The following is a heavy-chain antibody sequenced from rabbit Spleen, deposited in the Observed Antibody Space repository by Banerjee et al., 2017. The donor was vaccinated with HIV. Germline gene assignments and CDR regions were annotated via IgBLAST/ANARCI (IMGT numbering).Heavy chain of an antibody. D-gene: IGHD4-1*01. J-gene: IGHJ4*01. CDR3: ARDLAGVIGWNFNL. Sequence: QSLEESGGGLVKPGASLTLTCKASGFSFNSGYDMCWVRQAPGKGLEWVACAYAGSSGSTYYASWAKGRFTISKTSSTTVTLQMTSLTAADTATYFCARDLAGVIGWNFNLWGPGTLVTVS. CDR2: AYAGSSGST. V-gene: IGHV1S40*01. CDR1: GFSFNSGYD.